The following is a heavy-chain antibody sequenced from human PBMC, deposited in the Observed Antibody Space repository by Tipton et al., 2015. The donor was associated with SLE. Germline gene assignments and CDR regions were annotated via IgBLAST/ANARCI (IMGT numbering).Heavy chain of an antibody. Sequence: TLSLTCTVSGGSISSGSYYWSWIRQPAGKGLEWIGYIYTSGSTNYNPSLKSRVTISVDTSKNQFSLKLSSVTAADTAVYYCARHGNSGSYYDYYYYMDVWGKGTTVTVSS. CDR1: GGSISSGSYY. CDR2: IYTSGST. D-gene: IGHD1-26*01. V-gene: IGHV4-61*09. CDR3: ARHGNSGSYYDYYYYMDV. J-gene: IGHJ6*03.